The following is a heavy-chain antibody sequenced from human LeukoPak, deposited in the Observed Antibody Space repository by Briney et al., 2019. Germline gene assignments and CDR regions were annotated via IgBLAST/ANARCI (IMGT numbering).Heavy chain of an antibody. D-gene: IGHD1-26*01. CDR1: GFTFSSYG. CDR2: IWYDGSNK. CDR3: ARQAGIVGATYFDL. J-gene: IGHJ2*01. Sequence: PGRSLRLSCAASGFTFSSYGMHWVRQAPGKGLEWVAVIWYDGSNKYYADSVKGRFTISRDNSKNTLYLQMNSLRAEDTAVYYCARQAGIVGATYFDLWGRGTLVTVSS. V-gene: IGHV3-33*01.